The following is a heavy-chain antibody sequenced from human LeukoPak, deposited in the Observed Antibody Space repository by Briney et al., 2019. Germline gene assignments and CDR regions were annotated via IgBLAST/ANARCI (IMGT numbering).Heavy chain of an antibody. D-gene: IGHD6-6*01. Sequence: PGGSLRLSCAASVFTFSSYEMNWVRQAPGKGLEWVSYISSSGSTIYYADSVKGRFTISRDNAKNSLYLQMNSLRAEDTAVYYCARDRHSSSSVGGDWGQGTMVTVSS. J-gene: IGHJ4*02. CDR3: ARDRHSSSSVGGD. CDR2: ISSSGSTI. V-gene: IGHV3-48*03. CDR1: VFTFSSYE.